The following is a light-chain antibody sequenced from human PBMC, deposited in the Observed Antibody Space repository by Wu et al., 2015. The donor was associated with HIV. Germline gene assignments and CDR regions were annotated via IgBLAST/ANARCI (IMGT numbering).Light chain of an antibody. CDR2: AAS. V-gene: IGKV1-6*01. J-gene: IGKJ2*01. CDR3: QQYYNFPPT. CDR1: QGIRND. Sequence: AIQMTQSPSSLSASVGDRVTITCRASQGIRNDLGWYQQKPGKAPKLLIYAASSLQSGVPPRFSGSGSGTDFTLTISSLQPEDFATYYCQQYYNFPPTFGQGTKVDIK.